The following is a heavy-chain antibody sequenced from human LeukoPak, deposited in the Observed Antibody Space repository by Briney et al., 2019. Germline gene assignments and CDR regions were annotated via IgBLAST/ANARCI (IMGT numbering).Heavy chain of an antibody. J-gene: IGHJ4*02. Sequence: GGSLGLSCAASGFTFSDYWMNWVRQASGKGLEWVASINQIGSEKYYVDSVRGRFTISRDNAKNSLFLQINSLRAEDTAVYYCTRDGVAAGLYFDYWGQGTLVTVSS. CDR3: TRDGVAAGLYFDY. V-gene: IGHV3-7*03. D-gene: IGHD6-13*01. CDR2: INQIGSEK. CDR1: GFTFSDYW.